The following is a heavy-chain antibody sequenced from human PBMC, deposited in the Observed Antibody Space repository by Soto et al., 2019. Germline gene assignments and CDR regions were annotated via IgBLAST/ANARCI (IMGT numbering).Heavy chain of an antibody. CDR3: ARGHHRSKLYSSSWYNY. CDR1: GGSFSGYY. Sequence: PSETLSLTCAVYGGSFSGYYWSWIRQPPGKGLEWIGEINHSGSTNYNPSLKSRVTISVDTSKNQFSLKLSSVTAADTAVYYCARGHHRSKLYSSSWYNYWGQGTMVTVS. CDR2: INHSGST. D-gene: IGHD6-13*01. J-gene: IGHJ4*02. V-gene: IGHV4-34*01.